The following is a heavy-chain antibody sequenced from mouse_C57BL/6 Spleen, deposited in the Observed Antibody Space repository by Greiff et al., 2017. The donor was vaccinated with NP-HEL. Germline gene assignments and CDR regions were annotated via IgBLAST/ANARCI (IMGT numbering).Heavy chain of an antibody. Sequence: QVQLKQPGAELVMPGASVKLSCKASGYTFTSYWMHWVKQRPGQGLEWIGEIDPSDSYTNYNQKFKGKSTLTVDKSSSTAYMQLSSLTSEDSAVYYCARRDDGYYGWFAYWGQGTLVTVSA. J-gene: IGHJ3*01. D-gene: IGHD2-3*01. CDR3: ARRDDGYYGWFAY. V-gene: IGHV1-69*01. CDR1: GYTFTSYW. CDR2: IDPSDSYT.